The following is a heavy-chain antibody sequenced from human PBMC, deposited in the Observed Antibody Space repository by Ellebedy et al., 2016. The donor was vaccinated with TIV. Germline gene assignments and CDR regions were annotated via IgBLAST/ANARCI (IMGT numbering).Heavy chain of an antibody. J-gene: IGHJ6*02. Sequence: GGSLRLXXAASGVTFSNYWMHWVRQAPGKGLVWVSRIKSDGSGTTYADSVKGRFTISRDNAKNTMYLQMNSLRAEDTAVYYCARGTGSDQLRFGMDVWGQGTTVTVS. CDR3: ARGTGSDQLRFGMDV. D-gene: IGHD3/OR15-3a*01. V-gene: IGHV3-74*01. CDR2: IKSDGSGT. CDR1: GVTFSNYW.